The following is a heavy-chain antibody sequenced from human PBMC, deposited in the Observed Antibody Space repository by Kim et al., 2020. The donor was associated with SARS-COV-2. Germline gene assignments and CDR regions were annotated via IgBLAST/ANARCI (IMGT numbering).Heavy chain of an antibody. CDR3: VRQWGDY. CDR2: IRSKANSYAT. CDR1: GFSFSVSG. V-gene: IGHV3-73*01. D-gene: IGHD7-27*01. J-gene: IGHJ4*02. Sequence: GGSLRLSCEATGFSFSVSGMHWVRQASGKGLEWVGLIRSKANSYATAYAASVKGRFTISSDDSKNTAYLQMNSLKTEDTAVYYCVRQWGDYWGQGTLVTV.